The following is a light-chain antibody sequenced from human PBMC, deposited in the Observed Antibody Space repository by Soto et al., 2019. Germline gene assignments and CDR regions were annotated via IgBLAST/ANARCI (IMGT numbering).Light chain of an antibody. Sequence: EIVLTQSPDTLSLSPGERATLSCRASQSVASSYLAWYQQKPGQAPRLLIYGASSRATGIPDRFSGSGSGTDFTLTIRRLEPEDFAVYYCQQYGSSPITFGQGTRLEIK. V-gene: IGKV3-20*01. CDR3: QQYGSSPIT. J-gene: IGKJ5*01. CDR1: QSVASSY. CDR2: GAS.